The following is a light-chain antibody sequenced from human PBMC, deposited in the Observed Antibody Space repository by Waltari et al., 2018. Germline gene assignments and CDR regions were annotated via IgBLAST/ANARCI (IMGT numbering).Light chain of an antibody. V-gene: IGLV2-14*01. CDR1: SSDVGSYNY. Sequence: QSALTQPSSVSGSPGQSTTLPCTGTSSDVGSYNYVSWYQQHPGKAPKLMISEVSNRPSGVSNRFSGSKSGNTASLTISGLQAEDEADYYCASYTSSSTIFGGGTNLTVL. J-gene: IGLJ2*01. CDR3: ASYTSSSTI. CDR2: EVS.